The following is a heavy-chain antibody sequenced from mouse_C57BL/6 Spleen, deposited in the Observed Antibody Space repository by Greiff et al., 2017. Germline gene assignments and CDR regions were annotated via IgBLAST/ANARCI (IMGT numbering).Heavy chain of an antibody. CDR3: ARHLTTVVPYFDY. CDR2: ISSGGSYT. V-gene: IGHV5-6*01. Sequence: DVHLVESGGDLVKPGGSLKLSCAASGFTFSSYGMSWVRQTPDKRLEWVATISSGGSYTYYPDSVKGRFTISRDNAKNTLYLQMSSLKSEDTAMYYCARHLTTVVPYFDYWGQGTTLTVSS. CDR1: GFTFSSYG. D-gene: IGHD1-1*01. J-gene: IGHJ2*01.